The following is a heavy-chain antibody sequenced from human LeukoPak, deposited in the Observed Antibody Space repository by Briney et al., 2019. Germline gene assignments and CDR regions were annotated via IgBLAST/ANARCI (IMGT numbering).Heavy chain of an antibody. CDR2: IYTSGST. Sequence: SETLSLTCTVSGGSISSYYWSWIRQPPGKGLEWIGYIYTSGSTNYNPSLKSRVTISVDTSKNQFSLKLSSVTAADTAVYYCARTTRPTRDFRFDHWGQGTLVTVSS. V-gene: IGHV4-4*09. J-gene: IGHJ5*02. CDR1: GGSISSYY. CDR3: ARTTRPTRDFRFDH. D-gene: IGHD5-24*01.